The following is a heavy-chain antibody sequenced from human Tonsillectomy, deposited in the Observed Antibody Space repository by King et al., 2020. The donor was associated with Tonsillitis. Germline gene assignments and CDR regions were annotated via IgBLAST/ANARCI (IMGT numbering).Heavy chain of an antibody. CDR2: ISSSVSTR. V-gene: IGHV3-48*03. Sequence: VQLVESGGGLVQPGGSLRLSCTASGFTFSSYEMNWVRQAPGKGLEWILYISSSVSTRYNADSVKGRFTISRNNAKNSLYLQLNSLRAEDTAVYYCAGENRGYSCYDLNYYYYMDVWGKGATVTVSS. CDR3: AGENRGYSCYDLNYYYYMDV. D-gene: IGHD5-12*01. CDR1: GFTFSSYE. J-gene: IGHJ6*03.